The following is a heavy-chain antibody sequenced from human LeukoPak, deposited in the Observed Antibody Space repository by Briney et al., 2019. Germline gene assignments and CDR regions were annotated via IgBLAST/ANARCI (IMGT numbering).Heavy chain of an antibody. CDR1: GFAFSRYD. V-gene: IGHV3-13*04. J-gene: IGHJ6*02. Sequence: GGSLRLSCAASGFAFSRYDMHWVRQAAGKGLEWVSAIGTAGDTYYAGSAKGRFTISRENAKNSLSLQMNSLRDGDTAVYYCARAAYYGMDVWGRGTTVTVSS. CDR3: ARAAYYGMDV. CDR2: IGTAGDT.